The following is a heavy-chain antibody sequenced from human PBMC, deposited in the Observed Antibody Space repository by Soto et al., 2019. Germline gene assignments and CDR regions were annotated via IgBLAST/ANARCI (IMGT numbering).Heavy chain of an antibody. CDR2: IDAGNGHT. J-gene: IGHJ4*02. Sequence: GASLKVSCKASGYTFTTYAMHWVRQAPGQRLQWMGWIDAGNGHTKYSQNFQGRVTISRDTSASTAYMELSSLRSEDTAVYYCVRGGPNDTNFQYYFDYWGQGTLVTVSS. D-gene: IGHD1-1*01. CDR3: VRGGPNDTNFQYYFDY. V-gene: IGHV1-3*01. CDR1: GYTFTTYA.